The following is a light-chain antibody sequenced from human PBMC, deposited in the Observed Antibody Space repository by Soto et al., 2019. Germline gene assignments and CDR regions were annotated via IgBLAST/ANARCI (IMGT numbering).Light chain of an antibody. CDR3: QQYNSWPPTWT. V-gene: IGKV3-15*01. J-gene: IGKJ1*01. CDR2: DAS. CDR1: QSVSSN. Sequence: EIVMTQSPAALSLSPGERATLSCRASQSVSSNLAWYQQRPGQAPRLLIYDASTRATGIPARFSGSGSGTEFTLAISSLQSEDFAVYYCQQYNSWPPTWTFGQGTKV.